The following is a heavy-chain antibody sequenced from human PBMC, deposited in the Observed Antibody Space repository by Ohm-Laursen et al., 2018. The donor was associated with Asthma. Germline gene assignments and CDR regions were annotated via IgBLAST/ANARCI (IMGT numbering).Heavy chain of an antibody. J-gene: IGHJ2*01. Sequence: GSLRLSCAASGFTFSSYSMNWVRQAPGKGLEWVSFIRSSGAATYYADSVKGRFTISRDDSKNTVDLQINSLRAEDTAVYYCAKDYESSGYYYWYFDLWGRGTLVTVSS. D-gene: IGHD3-22*01. CDR1: GFTFSSYS. V-gene: IGHV3-23*01. CDR2: IRSSGAAT. CDR3: AKDYESSGYYYWYFDL.